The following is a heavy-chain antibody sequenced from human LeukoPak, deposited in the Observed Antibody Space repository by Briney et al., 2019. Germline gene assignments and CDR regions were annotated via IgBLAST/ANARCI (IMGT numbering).Heavy chain of an antibody. CDR2: IYQSGST. J-gene: IGHJ4*02. D-gene: IGHD4-11*01. Sequence: SETLSLTCTVSGYSIANGYQWAWIGQSPGKRLEWIGSIYQSGSTYDNLSLKSRLTLSVDTSKNQFSLKMRAVTAADTAIYYCARSEINDYMRFWGQGILVTVSS. CDR3: ARSEINDYMRF. CDR1: GYSIANGYQ. V-gene: IGHV4-38-2*02.